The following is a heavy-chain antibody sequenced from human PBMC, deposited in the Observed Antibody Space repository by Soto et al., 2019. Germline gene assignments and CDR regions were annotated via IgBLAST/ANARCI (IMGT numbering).Heavy chain of an antibody. D-gene: IGHD5-12*01. V-gene: IGHV1-46*02. CDR3: ARVRDIKHGSDAFDS. Sequence: AASKVSCQECLYTLHSYYRHWVRQAPGQGLEWMGIINPSGGSTSYAQKFQGRVTMTRDTSTSTVYMELSSLRSEDTAVYYGARVRDIKHGSDAFDSWGQGKRVTVS. J-gene: IGHJ3*02. CDR2: INPSGGST. CDR1: LYTLHSYY.